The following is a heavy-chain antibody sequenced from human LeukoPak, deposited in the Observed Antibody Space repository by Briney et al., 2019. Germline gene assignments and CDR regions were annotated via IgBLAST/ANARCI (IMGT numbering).Heavy chain of an antibody. CDR2: ISSSSSYI. J-gene: IGHJ4*02. V-gene: IGHV3-21*01. D-gene: IGHD6-19*01. Sequence: GGSLRLSCAASGFTFSSYSMNWVRQAPGKGLEWVSSISSSSSYIYYADSVKGRFTISRDNAKNSLYLQMNSLRAEDTAVYYCARIGIAVAGKYHFDYWGQGTLVTVSS. CDR3: ARIGIAVAGKYHFDY. CDR1: GFTFSSYS.